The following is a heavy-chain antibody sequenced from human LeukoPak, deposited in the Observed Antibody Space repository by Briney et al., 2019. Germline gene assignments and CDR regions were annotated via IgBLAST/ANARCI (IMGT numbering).Heavy chain of an antibody. V-gene: IGHV4-59*01. CDR1: GGSISSYY. D-gene: IGHD3-9*01. CDR3: ARGAWDDILTGYFIDY. Sequence: PSETLSLTCTVSGGSISSYYWSWIRQPPGKGLEWIGYIYYSGSTNYNPFLKSRVTISVDTSKNQFSLKLSSVTAADTAVYYCARGAWDDILTGYFIDYWGQGTLVTVSS. J-gene: IGHJ4*02. CDR2: IYYSGST.